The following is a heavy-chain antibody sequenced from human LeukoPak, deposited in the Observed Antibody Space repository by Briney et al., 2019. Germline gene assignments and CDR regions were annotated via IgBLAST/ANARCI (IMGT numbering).Heavy chain of an antibody. CDR1: GGTFSSYA. V-gene: IGHV1-69*13. D-gene: IGHD2-2*01. CDR2: IIPIFGTA. CDR3: ARYYCSSTSCYDY. J-gene: IGHJ4*02. Sequence: ASVKVSCKASGGTFSSYAISWVRQAPGQGLEWMGGIIPIFGTANYAQKFQGRVTITADESTSTAYMELSSLRSEDTAVYYCARYYCSSTSCYDYWGQGTLVTVSS.